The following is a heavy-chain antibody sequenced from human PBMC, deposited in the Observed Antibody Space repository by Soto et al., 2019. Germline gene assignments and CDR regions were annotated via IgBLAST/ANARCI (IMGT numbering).Heavy chain of an antibody. CDR2: INWTSATI. D-gene: IGHD3-3*01. V-gene: IGHV3-9*01. CDR3: AKASHHDLGSAYRYFDF. Sequence: MQLVESGGGFVQPGRSLTLSCAASGFTFDDHAMHWVRQRPGKGLEWVSGINWTSATIDYAASVKGRFTISRDNAKNSVCLHMSGLRAEDTALYFWAKASHHDLGSAYRYFDFWGQGALVIVSS. CDR1: GFTFDDHA. J-gene: IGHJ4*02.